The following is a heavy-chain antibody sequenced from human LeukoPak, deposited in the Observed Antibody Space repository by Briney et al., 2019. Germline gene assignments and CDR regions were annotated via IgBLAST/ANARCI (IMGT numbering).Heavy chain of an antibody. Sequence: GGSLRLSCAASGFTFSSYAMSWVRQAPGKGLEWVSAISGSGGSTYYADSVKGRFTISRDNSKNTLYLQMNSPRAEDTAVYYCAKDPAKWLRYYYYYYGMDVWGQGTTVTVSS. J-gene: IGHJ6*02. CDR3: AKDPAKWLRYYYYYYGMDV. CDR2: ISGSGGST. D-gene: IGHD5-12*01. V-gene: IGHV3-23*01. CDR1: GFTFSSYA.